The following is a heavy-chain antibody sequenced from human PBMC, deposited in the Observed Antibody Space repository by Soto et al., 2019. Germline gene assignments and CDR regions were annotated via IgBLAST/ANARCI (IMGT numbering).Heavy chain of an antibody. D-gene: IGHD3-3*01. J-gene: IGHJ6*02. CDR2: ILPVFGTA. CDR1: GGTFSKYA. Sequence: VPLVQSGAEVKKPGSSVKVSCQASGGTFSKYAINWVRQAPGQGLEWMGGILPVFGTANSAQKFQGRVPSTADESTATANMERSSLRSEDTAVYYCARERGMRDYELGRGYLHYGMDVWGQGTTGTV. CDR3: ARERGMRDYELGRGYLHYGMDV. V-gene: IGHV1-69*01.